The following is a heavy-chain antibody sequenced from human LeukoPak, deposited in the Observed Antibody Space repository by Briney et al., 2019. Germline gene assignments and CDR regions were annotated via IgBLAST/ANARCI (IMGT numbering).Heavy chain of an antibody. J-gene: IGHJ4*02. CDR1: GFTFSNYW. Sequence: GGSLRLSCVGSGFTFSNYWMTWVRQAPGKGLEWVANINQDGSEKYYVDPVKGRFTISRDNGKGSMYLQMNSLRAEDTAVYYCARYIKGLYSSGIDHWGQGTLVTVSS. CDR2: INQDGSEK. CDR3: ARYIKGLYSSGIDH. V-gene: IGHV3-7*03. D-gene: IGHD6-19*01.